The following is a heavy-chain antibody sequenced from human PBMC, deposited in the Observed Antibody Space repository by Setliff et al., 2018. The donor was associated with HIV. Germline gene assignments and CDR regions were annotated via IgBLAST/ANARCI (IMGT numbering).Heavy chain of an antibody. CDR1: GFIFRNYW. J-gene: IGHJ3*02. CDR2: INQDESEK. Sequence: PGGSLRLSCAVSGFIFRNYWMTWVRQAPGRGLEWVASINQDESEKYYVDSVKGRFTISRDNAKDSLSLQMSSLRVEDTAVYYCARRGNYLGEAFDIWGPGTMVTVSS. D-gene: IGHD3-10*01. CDR3: ARRGNYLGEAFDI. V-gene: IGHV3-7*01.